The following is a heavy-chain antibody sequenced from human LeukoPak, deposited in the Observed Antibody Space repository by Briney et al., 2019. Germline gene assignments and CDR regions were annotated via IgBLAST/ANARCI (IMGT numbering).Heavy chain of an antibody. CDR3: ATKPAWTPYYGLDV. CDR2: INHSGST. V-gene: IGHV4-34*01. CDR1: GGSFSGYY. D-gene: IGHD3/OR15-3a*01. Sequence: SETLSLTCAVYGGSFSGYYWSWIRQPPGKGLEWIGEINHSGSTNYNPSLKSRVTISVDTSKNQFSLKLSSVTAADTAVYYCATKPAWTPYYGLDVWGQGTTVTVSS. J-gene: IGHJ6*02.